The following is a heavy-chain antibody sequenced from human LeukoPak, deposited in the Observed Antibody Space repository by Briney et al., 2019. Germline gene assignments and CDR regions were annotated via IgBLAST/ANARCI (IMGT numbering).Heavy chain of an antibody. V-gene: IGHV1-69*05. Sequence: SVKVSCKASGGTFSSYAISWVRQAPGQGLEWMGGIIPIFGTANYAQKFQGRVTITTDESTSSAYMELSSLRSEDTAVYYCARDICSGGGDCYPNDYWGQGTLVTVSS. CDR3: ARDICSGGGDCYPNDY. D-gene: IGHD2-21*02. CDR1: GGTFSSYA. J-gene: IGHJ4*02. CDR2: IIPIFGTA.